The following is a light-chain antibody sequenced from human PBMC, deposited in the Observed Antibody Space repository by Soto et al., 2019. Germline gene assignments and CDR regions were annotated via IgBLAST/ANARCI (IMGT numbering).Light chain of an antibody. Sequence: EIVLTHSPGTLSLSPGERATLSFRSSQSVSSSYLAWYQQKPGQAPRLLIYGASSRATGIPDRFSGSGSGTDFTLTISRLEPEDFAVYYCQQYGSSPPLTFGGGTKVDIK. CDR3: QQYGSSPPLT. J-gene: IGKJ4*01. CDR2: GAS. CDR1: QSVSSSY. V-gene: IGKV3-20*01.